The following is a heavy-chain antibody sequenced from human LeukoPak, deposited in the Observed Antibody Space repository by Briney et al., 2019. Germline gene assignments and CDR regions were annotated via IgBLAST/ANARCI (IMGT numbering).Heavy chain of an antibody. CDR1: GFPFSAYE. Sequence: GGSLRLSCAASGFPFSAYEMNWVRQAPGKGLEWVSSISGSSSYIYYADSVKGRFSISRDNAKNSLYLQMNSLRAEDTAVYYCARDLLGWELHYFDYRGQGTLVTVSS. D-gene: IGHD1-26*01. CDR2: ISGSSSYI. J-gene: IGHJ4*02. CDR3: ARDLLGWELHYFDY. V-gene: IGHV3-21*01.